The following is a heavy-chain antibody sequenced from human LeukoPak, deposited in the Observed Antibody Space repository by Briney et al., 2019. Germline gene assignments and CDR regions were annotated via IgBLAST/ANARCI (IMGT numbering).Heavy chain of an antibody. D-gene: IGHD6-6*01. CDR1: GYTFTSYA. CDR2: INTNTGNP. J-gene: IGHJ6*02. CDR3: ARDLSSSFLSEGVEEEPIYYYYGMDV. V-gene: IGHV7-4-1*02. Sequence: ASVKVSCKASGYTFTSYAMNWVRQAPGQGLEWMGWINTNTGNPTYAQGFTGRFVFSLDTSVSTAYLQISSLKAEDTAVYYCARDLSSSFLSEGVEEEPIYYYYGMDVWGQGTTVTVSS.